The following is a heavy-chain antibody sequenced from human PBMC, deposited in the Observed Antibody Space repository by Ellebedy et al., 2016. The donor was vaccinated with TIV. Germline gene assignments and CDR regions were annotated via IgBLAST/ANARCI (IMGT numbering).Heavy chain of an antibody. D-gene: IGHD5-18*01. CDR3: ASPTRGYTHGFDY. CDR2: VYFSGTP. V-gene: IGHV4-39*01. Sequence: MPSETLSLTCTVSGGSISSNNYYWGWIRQPPGKGLEWIGSVYFSGTPYYNPSFKSRVTTSVDTSKNQFSLKLSSVTAADTAVYYCASPTRGYTHGFDYWGQGTLVTVSS. J-gene: IGHJ4*02. CDR1: GGSISSNNYY.